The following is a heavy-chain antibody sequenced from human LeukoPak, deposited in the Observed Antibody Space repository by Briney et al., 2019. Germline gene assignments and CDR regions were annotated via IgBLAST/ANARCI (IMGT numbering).Heavy chain of an antibody. J-gene: IGHJ5*02. Sequence: GESLKISCKGSGYSFTSYWIGWVRQMPGKGLEWMGIIYPGDSDTRYSPSFQGQVTISADKSISTAYLQWSSLKASDTAMYYCARLTVPAAIGPYNWFDPWGQGTLVTVSS. CDR2: IYPGDSDT. CDR1: GYSFTSYW. CDR3: ARLTVPAAIGPYNWFDP. V-gene: IGHV5-51*01. D-gene: IGHD2-2*01.